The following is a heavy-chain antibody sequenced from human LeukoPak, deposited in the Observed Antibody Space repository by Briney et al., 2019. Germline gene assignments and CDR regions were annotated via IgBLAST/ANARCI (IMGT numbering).Heavy chain of an antibody. D-gene: IGHD2-21*01. V-gene: IGHV3-23*01. Sequence: PGGSLRLSCAASGFTFSTSAMTWVRQAPGKGLEGVSLISGSGGYTFYADSVKGRFTMSRDNSKNTVYLQMNSLRVEDTALYYCAKSPYRFNALDIWGQGTIVTVSS. CDR3: AKSPYRFNALDI. CDR1: GFTFSTSA. J-gene: IGHJ3*02. CDR2: ISGSGGYT.